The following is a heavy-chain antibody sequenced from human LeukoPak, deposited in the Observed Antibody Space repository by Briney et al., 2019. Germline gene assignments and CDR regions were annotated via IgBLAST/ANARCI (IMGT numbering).Heavy chain of an antibody. D-gene: IGHD2-21*02. CDR3: AKPMVVTAIFPDFDY. CDR2: IKQDGSEQ. Sequence: PGGSLRLSRAASGFIFSTSWMSWVRQAPGKGLEWVANIKQDGSEQYYVDSVKGRFSISRDNAKNTLYLRMYSLRAEDTAVYYCAKPMVVTAIFPDFDYWGQGTPVTVSS. CDR1: GFIFSTSW. V-gene: IGHV3-7*03. J-gene: IGHJ4*02.